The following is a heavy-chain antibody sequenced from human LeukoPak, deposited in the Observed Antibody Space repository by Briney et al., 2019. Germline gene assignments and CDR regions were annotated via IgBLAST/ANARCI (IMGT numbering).Heavy chain of an antibody. D-gene: IGHD6-19*01. V-gene: IGHV6-1*01. CDR3: AREWGIAVAMGMDV. J-gene: IGHJ6*02. CDR2: TYYRSKWYN. Sequence: SQTLSLTCAISGDSVSRNWIRQSPSRGLEWLGRTYYRSKWYNDYAVSVKSRITINPDTSKNQFSLQLNSVTPEDTAGYYCAREWGIAVAMGMDVWGQGTTVTVSS. CDR1: GDSVS.